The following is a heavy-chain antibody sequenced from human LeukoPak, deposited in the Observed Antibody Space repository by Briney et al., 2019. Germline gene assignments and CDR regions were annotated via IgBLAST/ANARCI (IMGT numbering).Heavy chain of an antibody. D-gene: IGHD2-2*01. J-gene: IGHJ3*02. V-gene: IGHV1-69*13. Sequence: SVTVSCKASGGTFSSYAISWVRQAPGQGLEWMRGIIPIFGTANYAQKFQGRVTITADESTSTAYMELSSLRSEDTAVYYCATIMETLVVRRVHDAFDIWGQGTMVTVSS. CDR2: IIPIFGTA. CDR1: GGTFSSYA. CDR3: ATIMETLVVRRVHDAFDI.